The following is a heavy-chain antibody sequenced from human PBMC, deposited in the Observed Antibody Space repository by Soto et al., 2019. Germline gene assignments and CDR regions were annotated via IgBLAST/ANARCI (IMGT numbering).Heavy chain of an antibody. CDR2: ISSSGDST. V-gene: IGHV3-23*01. CDR1: GFTFSTYA. Sequence: EVQLLESGGGLVQPGGSLRLSCAASGFTFSTYAMSWVRQAPGKGLEWVSAISSSGDSTYYADSVKGRFSISRDNSRNTLYLQMNSLRAEDTAVYYCAMKVAGKRPFDYWGQGTLVTVSS. J-gene: IGHJ4*02. D-gene: IGHD6-19*01. CDR3: AMKVAGKRPFDY.